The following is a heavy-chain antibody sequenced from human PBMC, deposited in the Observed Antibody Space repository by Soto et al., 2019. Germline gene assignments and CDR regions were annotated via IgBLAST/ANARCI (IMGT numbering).Heavy chain of an antibody. J-gene: IGHJ4*02. D-gene: IGHD3-10*01. V-gene: IGHV3-23*01. CDR2: AGGSYYST. Sequence: PGGSLRLSCATSGFTFSNYIMNWVRQAPGKGLEWVSVAGGSYYSTYYADSVRGRFTISRDNSKNTLYLQMNSLRADDAAVYYCAKDDSGSYYSIDYWGEGTLDTVSS. CDR3: AKDDSGSYYSIDY. CDR1: GFTFSNYI.